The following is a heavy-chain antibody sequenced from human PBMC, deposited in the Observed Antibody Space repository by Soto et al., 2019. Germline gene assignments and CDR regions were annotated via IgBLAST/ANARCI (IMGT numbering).Heavy chain of an antibody. Sequence: EVQLVESGGGLVQPGGSLRLSCAASGFTFSSYSMNWVRQAPGKGVEWVSYISSSSSTIYYADSVKGRFTISRDTAKNSRYLLMHSLRAEDTDVYYCSRGGGCSGCSCDFDYWGQGTLVTSSS. J-gene: IGHJ4*02. CDR3: SRGGGCSGCSCDFDY. CDR1: GFTFSSYS. V-gene: IGHV3-48*01. D-gene: IGHD2-15*01. CDR2: ISSSSSTI.